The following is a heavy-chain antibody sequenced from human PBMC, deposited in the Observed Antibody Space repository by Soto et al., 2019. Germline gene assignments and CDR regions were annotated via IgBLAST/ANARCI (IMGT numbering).Heavy chain of an antibody. CDR2: FDPEHSES. J-gene: IGHJ4*02. D-gene: IGHD3-22*01. CDR3: ATPENYDSSGYPFY. Sequence: ASVKVSCKVSGYTLTELSMHWVRQAPGKGLEWMGGFDPEHSESIYAQKFQGRVTMTEDTSTDTAYMELSSLRSEDTAVYYCATPENYDSSGYPFYWGQGTLVTVSS. V-gene: IGHV1-24*01. CDR1: GYTLTELS.